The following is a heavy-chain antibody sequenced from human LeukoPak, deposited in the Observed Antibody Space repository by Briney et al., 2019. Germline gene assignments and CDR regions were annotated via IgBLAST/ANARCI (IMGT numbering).Heavy chain of an antibody. J-gene: IGHJ5*02. CDR3: ARDPGGGGFDP. Sequence: SQTLSLTCAISGDSVSSSSGAWNWVRQSSSRGLEWLARTYYRSKWYNDYAVSVKSRITITRDTSKNQFSLQLNSVTPEDTAIYYCARDPGGGGFDPWGQGTLVTVSS. V-gene: IGHV6-1*01. D-gene: IGHD3-16*01. CDR1: GDSVSSSSGA. CDR2: TYYRSKWYN.